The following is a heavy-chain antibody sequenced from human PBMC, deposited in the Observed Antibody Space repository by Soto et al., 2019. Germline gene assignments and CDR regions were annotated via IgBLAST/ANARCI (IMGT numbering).Heavy chain of an antibody. CDR2: IKQDGSEK. D-gene: IGHD2-15*01. CDR3: ARGPGYCSGGSCYGYRFDY. CDR1: GFTFSSYW. V-gene: IGHV3-7*01. J-gene: IGHJ4*02. Sequence: GGSLRLSCAASGFTFSSYWMSWVRQAPGKGLEWVANIKQDGSEKYYVDSVKGRFTISRDNAKNSLYLQMNSLRAEDTAVYYCARGPGYCSGGSCYGYRFDYWGQGTLVTVSS.